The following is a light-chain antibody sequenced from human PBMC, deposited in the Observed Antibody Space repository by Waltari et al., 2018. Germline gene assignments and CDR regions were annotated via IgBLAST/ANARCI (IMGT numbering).Light chain of an antibody. CDR2: DAS. V-gene: IGKV1D-12*01. J-gene: IGKJ5*01. CDR3: QETNTFPIT. Sequence: DIQMTQSPSSVSASVGDTVTITCQASQDISNQLTWYQQKPGKAPKFLIYDASTLESGVPSRFSGSGSGTDFTLTVRSLQPEDFATYYCQETNTFPITFGQGTRLEIK. CDR1: QDISNQ.